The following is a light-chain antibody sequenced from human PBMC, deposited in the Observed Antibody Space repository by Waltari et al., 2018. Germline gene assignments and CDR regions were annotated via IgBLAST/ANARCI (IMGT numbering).Light chain of an antibody. CDR2: KAS. CDR3: QQYDTYPWT. J-gene: IGKJ1*01. CDR1: QNSKSW. V-gene: IGKV1-5*03. Sequence: DIQMTQFPSTLSASVGDRVTITCRAQQNSKSWLTWYQQKPGKAPNLLIYKASSLQSGVPSRFSGSGSGTEFALTINSLQPDDFATYYCQQYDTYPWTFGHGTKVEIK.